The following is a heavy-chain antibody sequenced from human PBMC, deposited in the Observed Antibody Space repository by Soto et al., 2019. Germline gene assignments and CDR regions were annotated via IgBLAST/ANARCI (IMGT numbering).Heavy chain of an antibody. CDR1: GFTFSSYG. D-gene: IGHD2-21*02. Sequence: ESGGGVVQPGRSLRLSCAASGFTFSSYGMHWVRQAPGKGLEWVAVIWYDGSNKYYADSVKGRFTISRDNSKNTLYLQMNSLRAEDTAVYYCARDLVTATPLYGMDVWGQGTTVTVSS. CDR2: IWYDGSNK. J-gene: IGHJ6*02. CDR3: ARDLVTATPLYGMDV. V-gene: IGHV3-33*01.